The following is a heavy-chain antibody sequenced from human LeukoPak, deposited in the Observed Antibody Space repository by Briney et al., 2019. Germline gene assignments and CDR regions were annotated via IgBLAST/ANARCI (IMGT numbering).Heavy chain of an antibody. CDR3: ARDRDAFDI. J-gene: IGHJ3*02. V-gene: IGHV4-59*01. CDR1: GGSISSYY. Sequence: PSETLSLTCTVSGGSISSYYWSWIRQPPGKGLEWIGYIYYSGSTNYNPSLKSRVTISVDTSKNQFSLKLSSVTAADTAVYYCARDRDAFDIWGQETMVTVSS. CDR2: IYYSGST.